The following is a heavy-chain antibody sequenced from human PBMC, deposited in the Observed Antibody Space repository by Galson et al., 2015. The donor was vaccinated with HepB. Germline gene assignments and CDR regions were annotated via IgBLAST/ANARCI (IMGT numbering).Heavy chain of an antibody. CDR3: AKIPSNYFIYYGMDV. CDR1: GFTFSSYA. J-gene: IGHJ6*02. CDR2: ISGSGGST. D-gene: IGHD4-11*01. V-gene: IGHV3-23*01. Sequence: SLRLSCAASGFTFSSYAMSWVRQAPGKGLEWVSAISGSGGSTYYADSVKGRFTISRDNSKNTLYLQMNSLRAEDTAVYYCAKIPSNYFIYYGMDVWGQGTTVAVSS.